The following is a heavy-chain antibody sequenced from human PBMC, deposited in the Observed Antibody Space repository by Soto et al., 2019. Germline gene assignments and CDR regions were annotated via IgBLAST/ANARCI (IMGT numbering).Heavy chain of an antibody. Sequence: GGSLRLSCAASGFTFSSYAMSWVRQAPGKGLEWVSAISGSGGSTYYADSVKGRFTISRDNSKNTLYLQMNSLRAEDTAVYYCAKALLAYYGSGSYYYGMDVWGQGTTVTVSS. CDR2: ISGSGGST. J-gene: IGHJ6*02. D-gene: IGHD3-10*01. CDR1: GFTFSSYA. CDR3: AKALLAYYGSGSYYYGMDV. V-gene: IGHV3-23*01.